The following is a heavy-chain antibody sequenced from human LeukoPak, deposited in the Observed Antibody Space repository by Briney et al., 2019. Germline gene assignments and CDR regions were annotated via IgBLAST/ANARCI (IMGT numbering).Heavy chain of an antibody. J-gene: IGHJ3*01. CDR3: ASDWRQDNAFDP. CDR1: EFTFSSHQ. Sequence: GGSLRLSCAASEFTFSSHQMSWVRQAPGKGLEWVAKITQDGSEKYYMDSVKGRFIISRDNGKNSLYLQMNSLRVEDTAVYYCASDWRQDNAFDPWGQGTMVTVSS. V-gene: IGHV3-7*01. D-gene: IGHD2-15*01. CDR2: ITQDGSEK.